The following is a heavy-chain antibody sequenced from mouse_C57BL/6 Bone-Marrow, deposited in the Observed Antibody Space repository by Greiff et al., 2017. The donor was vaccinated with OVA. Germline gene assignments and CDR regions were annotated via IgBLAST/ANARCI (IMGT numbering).Heavy chain of an antibody. CDR2: ISYSGST. V-gene: IGHV3-8*01. Sequence: EVQGVESGPGLAKPSPTLSLSCSVTGYSITSDYWNWIRKFPGNKLEYMGYISYSGSTYYNPSLKSRISISRDTSTNQYYLQMNSVTTEDTATYYCATDPARHARPQGPFDYWGQGTTLTVSS. J-gene: IGHJ2*01. CDR3: ATDPARHARPQGPFDY. CDR1: GYSITSDY. D-gene: IGHD3-2*01.